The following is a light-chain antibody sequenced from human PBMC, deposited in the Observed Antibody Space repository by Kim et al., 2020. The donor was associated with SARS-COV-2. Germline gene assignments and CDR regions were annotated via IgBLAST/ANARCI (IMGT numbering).Light chain of an antibody. CDR2: EDN. CDR1: SGSIASNY. Sequence: NFMLTQPHSVSESPGKTVTISCTRSSGSIASNYVQWYQQRPGSAPTTVIYEDNQRPSGVPDRFSGSIDSYSNSASLTISGLKTEDEADYYCQSYDSSNWVFGGGTQLTFL. J-gene: IGLJ3*02. CDR3: QSYDSSNWV. V-gene: IGLV6-57*04.